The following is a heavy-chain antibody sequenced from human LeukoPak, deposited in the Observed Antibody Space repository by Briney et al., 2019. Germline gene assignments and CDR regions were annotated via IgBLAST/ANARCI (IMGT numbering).Heavy chain of an antibody. Sequence: VASVKVSCKASGYTFTSYGISWVRQAPGQGLEWMGWISTYNGNTDYAQKVRGRVTMTTDTSTSTAYMELRSLRSDDTAVYYCARTNNNWFDPWGQGTLVTVSS. CDR3: ARTNNNWFDP. J-gene: IGHJ5*02. CDR2: ISTYNGNT. V-gene: IGHV1-18*01. CDR1: GYTFTSYG.